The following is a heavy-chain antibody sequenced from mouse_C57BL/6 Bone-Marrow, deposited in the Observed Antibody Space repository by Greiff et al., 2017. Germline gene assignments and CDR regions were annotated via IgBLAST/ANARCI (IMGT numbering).Heavy chain of an antibody. J-gene: IGHJ4*01. Sequence: QVQLQQSGAELVRPGASVKLSCKASGYTFTDYYINWVKQRPGQGLEWIARIYPGSGNTYYNEKFKGKATLTAEKSSSTAYMQLSSLTSEDSAVYFCAREGYYGSSYHAMDYWGQGTSVTVSS. CDR1: GYTFTDYY. D-gene: IGHD1-1*01. V-gene: IGHV1-76*01. CDR3: AREGYYGSSYHAMDY. CDR2: IYPGSGNT.